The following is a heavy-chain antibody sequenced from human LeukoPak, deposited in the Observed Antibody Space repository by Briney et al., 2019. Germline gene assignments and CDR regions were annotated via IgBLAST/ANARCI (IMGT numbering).Heavy chain of an antibody. V-gene: IGHV3-11*04. D-gene: IGHD3-22*01. CDR3: ARGDFYDSSGYYYESRSFDY. J-gene: IGHJ4*02. Sequence: GRFTISSDNAKNSLYLQMNSLRAENTAVYYCARGDFYDSSGYYYESRSFDYWGQGTLVTVSS.